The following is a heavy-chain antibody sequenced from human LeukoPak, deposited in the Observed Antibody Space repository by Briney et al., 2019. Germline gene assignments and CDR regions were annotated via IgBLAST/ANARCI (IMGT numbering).Heavy chain of an antibody. CDR3: ARPPKGLTMVRGVINPHPLNFDY. D-gene: IGHD3-10*01. CDR2: ISYDGSNK. V-gene: IGHV3-30-3*01. Sequence: GGSLRLSCAASGFTFSSYAMHWVRQAPGKGLEWVAVISYDGSNKYYADSVKGRFTTSRDNSKNTLYLQMNSLRAEDTAVYYCARPPKGLTMVRGVINPHPLNFDYWGQGTLVTVSS. CDR1: GFTFSSYA. J-gene: IGHJ4*02.